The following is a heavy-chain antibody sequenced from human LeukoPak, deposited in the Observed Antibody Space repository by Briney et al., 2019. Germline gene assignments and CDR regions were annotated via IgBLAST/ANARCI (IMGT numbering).Heavy chain of an antibody. CDR2: ISGSGGST. D-gene: IGHD3-22*01. CDR3: ARDSVTYYYDSSGYYYGSRFDY. Sequence: GGSLRLSCAASGFTFSSYAMSWVRQAPGKGLEWVSAISGSGGSTYYADSVKGRFTISRDNSKNTLYLQMNSLRAEDTAFYYCARDSVTYYYDSSGYYYGSRFDYWGQGTLVTVSS. CDR1: GFTFSSYA. J-gene: IGHJ4*02. V-gene: IGHV3-23*01.